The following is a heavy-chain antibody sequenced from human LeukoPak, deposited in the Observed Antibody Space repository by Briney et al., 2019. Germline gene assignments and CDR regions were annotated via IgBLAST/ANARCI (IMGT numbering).Heavy chain of an antibody. V-gene: IGHV5-51*01. Sequence: SGESLKISCKGSGYSFTSYWIGWVRQMPGKGLECMGIIYPGDSDTRYSPSFQGQVTISADKSISTAYLQWSSLKASDTAMYYCARQGGYRGGDCYPGPWFDPWGQGTLVTVSS. D-gene: IGHD2-21*02. CDR1: GYSFTSYW. J-gene: IGHJ5*02. CDR2: IYPGDSDT. CDR3: ARQGGYRGGDCYPGPWFDP.